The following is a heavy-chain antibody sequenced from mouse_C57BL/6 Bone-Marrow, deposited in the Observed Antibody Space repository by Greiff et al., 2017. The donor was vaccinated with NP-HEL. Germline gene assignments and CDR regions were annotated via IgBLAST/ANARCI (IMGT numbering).Heavy chain of an antibody. J-gene: IGHJ2*01. CDR1: GYTFTSYT. V-gene: IGHV1-4*01. Sequence: QVQLKQSGAELARPGASVKMSCKASGYTFTSYTMHWVKQRPGQGLEWIGYINTSSGYTKYNQKFKDKATLTADKSSSTAYMQLSSLTSEDSAVYYCARSLALDYWGQGTTLTVSS. CDR2: INTSSGYT. CDR3: ARSLALDY. D-gene: IGHD6-2*01.